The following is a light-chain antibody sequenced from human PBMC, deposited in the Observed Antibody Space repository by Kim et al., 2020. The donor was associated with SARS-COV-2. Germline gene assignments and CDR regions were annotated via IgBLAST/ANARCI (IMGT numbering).Light chain of an antibody. CDR3: QSYDSSLSASV. Sequence: QSVLTQPPSVSGAPGQRVTISCTGGRFNIGGRFDVHWYQHLPGAVPKLLIYNNNNRPSGFPERFSGSKSGTSASLAITGLQAEDEAVYYCQSYDSSLSASVFGGGTQLTVL. CDR1: RFNIGGRFD. V-gene: IGLV1-40*01. CDR2: NNN. J-gene: IGLJ7*01.